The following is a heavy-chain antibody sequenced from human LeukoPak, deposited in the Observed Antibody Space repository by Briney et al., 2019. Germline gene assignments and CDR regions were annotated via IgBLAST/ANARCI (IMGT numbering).Heavy chain of an antibody. D-gene: IGHD3-16*02. CDR3: ARGKINYVWGSYRPNHFDY. V-gene: IGHV4-34*01. CDR2: INHSGST. J-gene: IGHJ4*02. CDR1: GGSFSGYY. Sequence: PSETLSLTCAVYGGSFSGYYWSWIRQPPGKGLEWIREINHSGSTNYNPSLKSRVTISVDTSKNQFSLKLSSVTAADTAVYYCARGKINYVWGSYRPNHFDYWGQGTLVTVSS.